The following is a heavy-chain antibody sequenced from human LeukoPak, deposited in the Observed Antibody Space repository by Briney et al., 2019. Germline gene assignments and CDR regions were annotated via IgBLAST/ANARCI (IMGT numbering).Heavy chain of an antibody. CDR1: GGTFSSYA. CDR3: ARDTPYDSSGYYAFDY. D-gene: IGHD3-22*01. V-gene: IGHV7-4-1*02. CDR2: INTNTGNP. Sequence: ASVKVSCKASGGTFSSYAISWVRQAPGQGLEWMGWINTNTGNPTYAQGFTGRFVFSLDTSVSTAYLQISSLKAEDTAVYYCARDTPYDSSGYYAFDYWGQGTLVTVSS. J-gene: IGHJ4*02.